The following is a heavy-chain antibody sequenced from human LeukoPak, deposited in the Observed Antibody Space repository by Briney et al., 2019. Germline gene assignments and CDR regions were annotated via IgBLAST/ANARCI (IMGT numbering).Heavy chain of an antibody. D-gene: IGHD2-2*01. CDR2: IIPILGIA. Sequence: SVKVSCKASGGTFSSYAINWVRQAPGQGLEWVGRIIPILGIANYAQKFQGRVTITADKSTSTAYMELSSLRSEDTAVYHCASVSSTRFQHWGQGTLVTVSS. CDR3: ASVSSTRFQH. V-gene: IGHV1-69*04. J-gene: IGHJ1*01. CDR1: GGTFSSYA.